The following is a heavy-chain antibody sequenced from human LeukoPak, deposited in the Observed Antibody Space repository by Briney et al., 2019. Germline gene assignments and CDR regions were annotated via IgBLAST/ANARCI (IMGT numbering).Heavy chain of an antibody. CDR2: IIPILGIA. Sequence: SVKVSCKASGGTFSSYAISWVRQAPGQGLEWMGRIIPILGIANYAQKFQGRVTITADKSTSTAYMKLSSLRSEDTAVYYCARDREYSSSSEWGQGTLVTVSS. J-gene: IGHJ4*02. D-gene: IGHD6-6*01. V-gene: IGHV1-69*04. CDR1: GGTFSSYA. CDR3: ARDREYSSSSE.